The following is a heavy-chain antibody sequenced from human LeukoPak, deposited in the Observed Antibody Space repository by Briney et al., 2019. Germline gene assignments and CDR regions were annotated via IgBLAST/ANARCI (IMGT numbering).Heavy chain of an antibody. CDR2: IYPCDSDT. D-gene: IGHD5-18*01. V-gene: IGHV5-51*01. Sequence: GGSLEISCQGSGYIFTSYWIGWVRQVPGKGLEWMGIIYPCDSDTRYSPSFQGQVTFSADKSISTAYLQWSSLKASDTAMYYCARRAAMSQDLDYWGQGTLVTVSS. CDR3: ARRAAMSQDLDY. J-gene: IGHJ4*02. CDR1: GYIFTSYW.